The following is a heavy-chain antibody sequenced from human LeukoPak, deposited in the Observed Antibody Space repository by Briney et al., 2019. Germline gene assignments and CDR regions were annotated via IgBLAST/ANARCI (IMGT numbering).Heavy chain of an antibody. CDR1: GYTFTGYY. J-gene: IGHJ4*02. V-gene: IGHV7-4-1*02. CDR2: INTNTGNP. Sequence: ASVKVSCKASGYTFTGYYMHWVRQAPGQGLEWMGWINTNTGNPTYGQGFTGRFVFSLDTSVNTAYLQISSLKAEDTAVYYCARALPGCGSTNCYGLDYWGQGTLVTVSS. CDR3: ARALPGCGSTNCYGLDY. D-gene: IGHD2-2*01.